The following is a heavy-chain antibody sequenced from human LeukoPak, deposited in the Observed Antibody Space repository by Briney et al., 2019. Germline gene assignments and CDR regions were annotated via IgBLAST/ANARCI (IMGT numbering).Heavy chain of an antibody. CDR2: IYTSGST. CDR1: GGSISSYY. D-gene: IGHD3-10*01. Sequence: ETLSLTCTVSGGSISSYYWSWIRQPAGKGLEWIGRIYTSGSTNYNPSLKSRVPMSVDTSKNQFSLKLSSVTAADTAVYYCARQYYGSGSKFDPWGQGTLVTVSS. J-gene: IGHJ5*02. V-gene: IGHV4-4*07. CDR3: ARQYYGSGSKFDP.